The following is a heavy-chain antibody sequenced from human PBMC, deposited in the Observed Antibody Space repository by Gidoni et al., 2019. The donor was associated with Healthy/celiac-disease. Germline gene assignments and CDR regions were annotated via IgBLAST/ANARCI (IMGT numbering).Heavy chain of an antibody. CDR1: GFTFDDYA. CDR3: ATLYDRVYFDY. V-gene: IGHV3-9*01. J-gene: IGHJ4*02. D-gene: IGHD3-22*01. Sequence: EVQLVESGGGLVQPGRSLRLSCAASGFTFDDYAMHWVRQAPGKGLEWVSCISWNSGSIGYADSVKGRFTISRDNAKNSLYLQMNSLRAEDTALYYCATLYDRVYFDYWGQGTLVTVSS. CDR2: ISWNSGSI.